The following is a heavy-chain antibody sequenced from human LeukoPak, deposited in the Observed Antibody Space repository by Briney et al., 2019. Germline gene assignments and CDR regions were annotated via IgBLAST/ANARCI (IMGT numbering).Heavy chain of an antibody. CDR2: IIPMFGSG. CDR1: GGTFSNYA. CDR3: VRRQALRGRHRAFDP. V-gene: IGHV1-69*05. Sequence: ASVKVSCKASGGTFSNYAVSWVRQAPGQGLEWLGGIIPMFGSGKYPQKFQGRVTITTDEPTTTVYMELVSLTSEDTAVYYCVRRQALRGRHRAFDPWGREPWSPSPQ. D-gene: IGHD3-10*01. J-gene: IGHJ5*02.